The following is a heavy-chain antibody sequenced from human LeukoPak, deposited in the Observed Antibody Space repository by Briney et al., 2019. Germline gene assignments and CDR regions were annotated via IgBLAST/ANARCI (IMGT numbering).Heavy chain of an antibody. D-gene: IGHD2-15*01. V-gene: IGHV1-8*01. Sequence: ASVKVSCKASGYTFTSYDINWVRQATGQGLEWMGWMNPNSANTGYAQKFQGRVTMTRNTSISTAYMELSSLRSEDTAVYYCARVLGSYCSGGSCYSSTWFDPWGQGTLVTVSS. CDR1: GYTFTSYD. J-gene: IGHJ5*02. CDR2: MNPNSANT. CDR3: ARVLGSYCSGGSCYSSTWFDP.